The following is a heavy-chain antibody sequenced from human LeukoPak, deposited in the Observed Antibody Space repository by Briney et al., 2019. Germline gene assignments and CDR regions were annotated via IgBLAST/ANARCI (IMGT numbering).Heavy chain of an antibody. Sequence: GGSLRLSCAASGFTFSSYSMNWVRQAPGKGLEWVSSISSSSSYIYYADSVKGRFTISRDNAKNSLYLQMNSLRAEDTAVYYCARVQTGGSGYLKNYYYYGMDVWGQGTTVTVSS. CDR2: ISSSSSYI. CDR1: GFTFSSYS. J-gene: IGHJ6*02. CDR3: ARVQTGGSGYLKNYYYYGMDV. V-gene: IGHV3-21*01. D-gene: IGHD3-3*01.